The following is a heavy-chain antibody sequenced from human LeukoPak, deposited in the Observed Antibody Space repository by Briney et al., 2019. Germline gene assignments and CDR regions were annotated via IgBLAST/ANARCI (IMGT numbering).Heavy chain of an antibody. Sequence: GGSLRLSCVASGFTFPHYEMNWVRQAPGRGLEWVAYISNSGNTIWYADSVKGRFTISRDDAKNLLYLDMNSLRAEDTAVYYCARGHTAVTRHFDFWGQGTLVTVSS. CDR3: ARGHTAVTRHFDF. CDR1: GFTFPHYE. D-gene: IGHD4-17*01. J-gene: IGHJ4*02. V-gene: IGHV3-48*03. CDR2: ISNSGNTI.